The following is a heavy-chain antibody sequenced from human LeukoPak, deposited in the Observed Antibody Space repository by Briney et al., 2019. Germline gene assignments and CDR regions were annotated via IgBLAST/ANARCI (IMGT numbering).Heavy chain of an antibody. CDR1: GGSISSGGYY. CDR2: IYHSGST. Sequence: PQTLSLTCTVSGGSISSGGYYWSWIRQPPGKGLEWIGYIYHSGSTYYNPSLKSRVTISVDRSKNQFSLKLSSVTAADTAVYYCARDWDRADAFDIWGQGTMVTVSS. CDR3: ARDWDRADAFDI. D-gene: IGHD1-26*01. J-gene: IGHJ3*02. V-gene: IGHV4-30-2*01.